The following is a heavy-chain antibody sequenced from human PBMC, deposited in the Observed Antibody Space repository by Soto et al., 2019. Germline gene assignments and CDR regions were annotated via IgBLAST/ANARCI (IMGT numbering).Heavy chain of an antibody. J-gene: IGHJ4*02. V-gene: IGHV4-4*02. CDR2: IYRTGST. CDR1: GGSFTSNNW. D-gene: IGHD1-7*01. Sequence: SETLSLTCAVSGGSFTSNNWWAWVRQPPGQGLEWIGEIYRTGSTNYNPSLKSRVTISLDKSENQFSLKVTSLTAADTAVYYCASRDPGTSVDYWGQGTLVTVSS. CDR3: ASRDPGTSVDY.